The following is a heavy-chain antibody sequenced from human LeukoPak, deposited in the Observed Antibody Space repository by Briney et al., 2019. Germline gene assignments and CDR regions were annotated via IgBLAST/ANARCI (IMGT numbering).Heavy chain of an antibody. V-gene: IGHV3-23*01. CDR3: AKADTAMKIYYYYMDV. Sequence: PGGSLRLSCAASGFTFSSYAMSWVRQAPGKGLEWVSAISGSGGSTYYADSVKGRFTISRDNSKNTLYLQMNSLRAEDTAVYYCAKADTAMKIYYYYMDVWGKGTTVTVSS. CDR1: GFTFSSYA. CDR2: ISGSGGST. J-gene: IGHJ6*03. D-gene: IGHD5-18*01.